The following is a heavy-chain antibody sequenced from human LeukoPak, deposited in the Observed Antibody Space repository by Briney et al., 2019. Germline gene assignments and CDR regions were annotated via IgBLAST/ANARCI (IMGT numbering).Heavy chain of an antibody. V-gene: IGHV3-72*01. CDR3: VRGLNSGYYYDLDGFDL. Sequence: GGSLRLSCAASGFTFSDHYMDWVRQAPGKGLEWVGRIRNKATSYTTDYAASVRGRFTISRSDSENSLYLQMNSLKSEDTALYYCVRGLNSGYYYDLDGFDLWGQGTMVTVSS. J-gene: IGHJ3*01. CDR2: IRNKATSYTT. D-gene: IGHD3-22*01. CDR1: GFTFSDHY.